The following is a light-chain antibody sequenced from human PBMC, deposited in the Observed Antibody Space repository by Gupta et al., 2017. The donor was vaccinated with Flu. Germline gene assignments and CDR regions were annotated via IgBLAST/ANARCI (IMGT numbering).Light chain of an antibody. Sequence: QSALTQPASASGSPGQSIAISCTGTNSDIGAYNYVSWYQQHPDKHPKLMIDEVRNRPAGVSTRFSGSKSGNTASLTLSGLQAEDEDDYYCGAYGGVGVFGGGTKVTVL. CDR2: EVR. CDR3: GAYGGVGV. V-gene: IGLV2-14*01. CDR1: NSDIGAYNY. J-gene: IGLJ2*01.